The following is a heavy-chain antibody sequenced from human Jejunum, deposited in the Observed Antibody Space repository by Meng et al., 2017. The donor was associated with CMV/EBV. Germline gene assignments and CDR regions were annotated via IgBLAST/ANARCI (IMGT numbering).Heavy chain of an antibody. Sequence: SGYTFTSYAKNWVRQAPGEGLEWMGWINTNTGNTTYAQGFTGRFVFSLDTSVSTAYLQINSLEAEDTAMYYCARSGRIQLWYWYFDLWGRGTLVTVSS. CDR1: GYTFTSYA. V-gene: IGHV7-4-1*02. CDR3: ARSGRIQLWYWYFDL. D-gene: IGHD5-18*01. CDR2: INTNTGNT. J-gene: IGHJ2*01.